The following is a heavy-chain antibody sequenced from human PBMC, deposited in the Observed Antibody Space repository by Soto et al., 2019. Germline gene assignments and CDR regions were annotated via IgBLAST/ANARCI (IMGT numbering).Heavy chain of an antibody. CDR2: IDYRGSS. CDR1: GASVSNTNYY. V-gene: IGHV4-61*01. J-gene: IGHJ1*01. Sequence: SETLSLTCTVSGASVSNTNYYWSWIRQPPGKGLEWIGYIDYRGSSNYSPSLKSRVSISIDTSKNQFSLKLNSVTAADTAVYYCATHFQHWGQGTLGTVSS. CDR3: ATHFQH.